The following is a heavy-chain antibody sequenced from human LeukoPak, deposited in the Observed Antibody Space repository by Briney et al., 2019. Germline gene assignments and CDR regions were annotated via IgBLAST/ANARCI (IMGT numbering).Heavy chain of an antibody. D-gene: IGHD3-22*01. V-gene: IGHV4-4*02. CDR3: ARSFPGYYDSSGYWGEY. Sequence: PSQTLSLTCAVSGGPISSSNWWSWVRQPPGKGLEWIGEIYHSGSTNYNPSLKSRVTISVDKSKNQFSLKLSSVTAADTAVYYCARSFPGYYDSSGYWGEYWGQGTLVTVSS. CDR1: GGPISSSNW. J-gene: IGHJ4*02. CDR2: IYHSGST.